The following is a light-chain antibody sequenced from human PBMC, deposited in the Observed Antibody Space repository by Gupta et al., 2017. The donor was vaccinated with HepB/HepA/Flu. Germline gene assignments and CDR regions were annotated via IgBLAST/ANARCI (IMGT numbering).Light chain of an antibody. V-gene: IGKV3-15*01. CDR3: RQYAKVPFT. J-gene: IGKJ4*02. Sequence: VLTQSPDTLSLSPGKRATLSCSASQRIATNSAWYQQKVGQPPRLLIYEASIRAADVPARFSGSGSETNFTLIISSLQSEDFAVYYCRQYAKVPFTFGAGTKVEIK. CDR1: QRIATN. CDR2: EAS.